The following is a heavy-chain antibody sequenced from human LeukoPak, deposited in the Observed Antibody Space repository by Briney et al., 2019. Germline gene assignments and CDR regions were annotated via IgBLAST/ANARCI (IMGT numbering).Heavy chain of an antibody. V-gene: IGHV4-4*02. CDR1: GGSISSSNW. Sequence: SETLSLTCTVSGGSISSSNWWSWVRRPPGKGLEWIGEIYHSGSTNYNPSLKSRVTISVDKSKNQFSLKLSSVTAADTAVYYCARAGATDYGERWFDPWGQGTLVTVSS. D-gene: IGHD4-17*01. CDR3: ARAGATDYGERWFDP. J-gene: IGHJ5*02. CDR2: IYHSGST.